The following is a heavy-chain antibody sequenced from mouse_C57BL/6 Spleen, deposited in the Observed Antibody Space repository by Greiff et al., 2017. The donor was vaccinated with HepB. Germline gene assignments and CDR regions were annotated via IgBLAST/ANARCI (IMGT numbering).Heavy chain of an antibody. V-gene: IGHV5-4*01. Sequence: EVKLMESGGGLVKPGGSLKLSCAASGFTFSSYAMSWVRQTPEKRLEWVATISDGGSYTYYPDNVKGRFTISRDNAKNNLYLQMSHLKSEDTAMYYCARDHKSWYFDVWGTGTTVTVSS. CDR1: GFTFSSYA. J-gene: IGHJ1*03. CDR2: ISDGGSYT. CDR3: ARDHKSWYFDV.